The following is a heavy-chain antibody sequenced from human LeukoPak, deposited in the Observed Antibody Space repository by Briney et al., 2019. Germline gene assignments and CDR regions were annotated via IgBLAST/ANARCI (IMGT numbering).Heavy chain of an antibody. CDR3: ARGGGSGSFYYFDY. D-gene: IGHD3-10*01. CDR1: GFTFSSYS. V-gene: IGHV3-21*01. CDR2: ISSSSSYI. J-gene: IGHJ4*02. Sequence: PGGSLRLSCAASGFTFSSYSMNWVRQAPGKGLEWVSSISSSSSYIYYADSVKGRFTTSRDNAKNSLYLQMNSLRAEDTAVYYCARGGGSGSFYYFDYWGQGTLVTVSS.